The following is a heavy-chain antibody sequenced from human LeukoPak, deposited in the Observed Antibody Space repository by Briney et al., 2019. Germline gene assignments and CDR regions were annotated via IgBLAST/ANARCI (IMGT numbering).Heavy chain of an antibody. V-gene: IGHV3-66*01. CDR1: GFTFSSYS. CDR3: ARADYYDSTS. D-gene: IGHD3-22*01. J-gene: IGHJ5*02. Sequence: GGSLRLSCAASGFTFSSYSMSWVRQAPGKGLEWVSVIYSGGSTYYADSVKGRFTISRDNSKNTLYLQMNSLRAEDTAVYYCARADYYDSTSWGQGTLVTVSS. CDR2: IYSGGST.